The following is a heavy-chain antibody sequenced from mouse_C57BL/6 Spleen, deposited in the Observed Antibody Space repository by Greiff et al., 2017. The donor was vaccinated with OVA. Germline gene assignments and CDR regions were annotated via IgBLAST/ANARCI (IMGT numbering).Heavy chain of an antibody. J-gene: IGHJ3*01. CDR3: ARSGYGSSSWFAY. V-gene: IGHV1-75*01. CDR2: IFPGSGST. D-gene: IGHD1-1*01. CDR1: GYTFTDYY. Sequence: QVHVKQSGPELVKPGASVKISCKASGYTFTDYYINWVKQRPGQGLEWIGWIFPGSGSTYYNEKFKGKATLTVDKSSSTAYMLLSSLTSEDSAVYFCARSGYGSSSWFAYWGQGTLVTVSA.